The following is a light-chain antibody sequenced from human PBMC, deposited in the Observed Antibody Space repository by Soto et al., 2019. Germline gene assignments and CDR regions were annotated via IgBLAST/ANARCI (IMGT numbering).Light chain of an antibody. J-gene: IGLJ1*01. V-gene: IGLV1-40*01. CDR3: QSYDSNLTLYV. CDR1: SSNIGAGYD. CDR2: GNS. Sequence: QPVLTQPPSVSGAPGQRVTISCTGSSSNIGAGYDVHWYQQLPGTAPKLLIYGNSNRPSGVPDRFSGSKSGTSASLAITGLQAEDEADYYCQSYDSNLTLYVFRTGTKLTVL.